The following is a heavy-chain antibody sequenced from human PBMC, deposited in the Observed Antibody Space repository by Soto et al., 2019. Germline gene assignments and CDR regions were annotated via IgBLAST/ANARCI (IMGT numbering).Heavy chain of an antibody. V-gene: IGHV3-7*03. CDR1: GRTFSTTW. J-gene: IGHJ4*02. CDR3: ARDRGPNTLDY. D-gene: IGHD7-27*01. CDR2: INQDGSAT. Sequence: EVQLVESGGGLVQPGGSLRLSCAVSGRTFSTTWMTWVRQAPGKGLEWLASINQDGSATYYVASVKGRFTISRDNAKNSLYLHLNSLRAEDSATYYCARDRGPNTLDYWGQGTLVTVSS.